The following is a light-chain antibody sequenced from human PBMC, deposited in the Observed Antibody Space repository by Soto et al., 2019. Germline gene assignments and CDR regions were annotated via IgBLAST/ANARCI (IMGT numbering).Light chain of an antibody. CDR3: QQDGSSPPWT. V-gene: IGKV3D-7*01. J-gene: IGKJ1*01. CDR2: GAS. Sequence: PGARVTLSCRASQSVSSSYLTWYQQKPGQAPRLLIYGASTRATGIPARFSGSGSGTDFTLTISSLQPEDFAVYYCQQDGSSPPWTFGQGTKVDI. CDR1: QSVSSSY.